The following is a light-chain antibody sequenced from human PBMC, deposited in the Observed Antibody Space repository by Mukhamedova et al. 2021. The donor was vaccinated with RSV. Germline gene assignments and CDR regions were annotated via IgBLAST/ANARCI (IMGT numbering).Light chain of an antibody. CDR3: QQTNQVPFT. CDR2: SAS. Sequence: WYQRRVHGKAHTLLISSASTLEIGVPSRFTGSGSGTDFTLTISSLQPEDIGTYYCQQTNQVPFTFGPGTKVDIK. J-gene: IGKJ3*01. V-gene: IGKV1-39*01.